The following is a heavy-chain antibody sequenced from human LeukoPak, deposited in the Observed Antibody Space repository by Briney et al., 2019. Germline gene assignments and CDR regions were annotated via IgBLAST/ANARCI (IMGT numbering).Heavy chain of an antibody. V-gene: IGHV4-34*01. CDR2: IYYSGST. J-gene: IGHJ4*02. Sequence: PSETLSLTCAVYGGSFSGYYWSWIRQPPGKGLEWIGSIYYSGSTYYNPSLKSRVTISVDTSKNQFSLKLSSVTAADTAVYYCARSVDTAMFDYWGQGTLVTVSS. D-gene: IGHD5-18*01. CDR1: GGSFSGYY. CDR3: ARSVDTAMFDY.